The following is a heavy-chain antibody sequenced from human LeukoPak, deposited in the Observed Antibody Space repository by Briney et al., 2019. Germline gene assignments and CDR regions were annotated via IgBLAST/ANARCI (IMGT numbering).Heavy chain of an antibody. CDR2: IKQDGSEK. Sequence: GGSLRLSCATSGFTFSRYWMNWVRQAPGKGLEWVANIKQDGSEKYYVDSVKGRCTISRDNAKNSLYLQMSSLRVEDTAVYYRAGAMYSGSFDPWGQGILVTVSS. D-gene: IGHD1-26*01. CDR1: GFTFSRYW. CDR3: AGAMYSGSFDP. J-gene: IGHJ5*02. V-gene: IGHV3-7*02.